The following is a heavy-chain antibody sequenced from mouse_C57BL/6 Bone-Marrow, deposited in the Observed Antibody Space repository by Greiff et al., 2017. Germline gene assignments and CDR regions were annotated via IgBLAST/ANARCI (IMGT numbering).Heavy chain of an antibody. CDR1: GYTFTSYW. Sequence: QVQLKQPGAELVKPGASVKMSCKASGYTFTSYWITWVKQRPGQGLEWIGDIYPGSGSTNYNEKFKSKATLTVDTSSSTAYMQLSSLTSEDSAVYYCARWSMGRYYFDYWGQGTTLTVSS. CDR3: ARWSMGRYYFDY. V-gene: IGHV1-55*01. J-gene: IGHJ2*01. D-gene: IGHD2-10*02. CDR2: IYPGSGST.